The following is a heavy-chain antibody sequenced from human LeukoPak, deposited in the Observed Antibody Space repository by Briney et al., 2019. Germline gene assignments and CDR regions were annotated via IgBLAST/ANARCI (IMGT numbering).Heavy chain of an antibody. D-gene: IGHD6-6*01. J-gene: IGHJ4*02. Sequence: GGSLRLSCAASGFTFSSYAMNWVRQAPGKGLEWVSVISGSGGSTYYADSVKGRFTISRDNSKNTLYLQMNSLRAEDTAVYYCARGSEYSSSPPPGDYWGQGTLVTVSS. CDR2: ISGSGGST. CDR1: GFTFSSYA. CDR3: ARGSEYSSSPPPGDY. V-gene: IGHV3-23*01.